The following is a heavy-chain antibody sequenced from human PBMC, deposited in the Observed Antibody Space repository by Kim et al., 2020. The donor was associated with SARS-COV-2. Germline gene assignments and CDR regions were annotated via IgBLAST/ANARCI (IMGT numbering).Heavy chain of an antibody. J-gene: IGHJ4*02. Sequence: GGSLRLSCAASGFTFSSYAMHWVRQAPGKGLEWVAVISYDGSNKYYADSVKGRFTISRDNSKNTLYLQMNSLRAEDTAVYYCARGSYCSGGSCYRWVEFDYWGQGTLVTVSS. CDR3: ARGSYCSGGSCYRWVEFDY. CDR1: GFTFSSYA. D-gene: IGHD2-15*01. V-gene: IGHV3-30*04. CDR2: ISYDGSNK.